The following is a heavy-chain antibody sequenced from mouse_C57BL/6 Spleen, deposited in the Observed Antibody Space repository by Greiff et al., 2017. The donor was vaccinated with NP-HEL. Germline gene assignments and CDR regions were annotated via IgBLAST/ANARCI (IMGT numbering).Heavy chain of an antibody. CDR2: IDPNSGGT. J-gene: IGHJ1*03. CDR1: GYTFTSYW. D-gene: IGHD1-1*01. V-gene: IGHV1-72*01. Sequence: QVQLQQPGAELVKPGASVKLSCKASGYTFTSYWMHWVKQRPGRGLEWIGRIDPNSGGTKYNEKFKSKATLTVDKPSSTAYMQLSSLTSEDSAVYYCARFITTVVATRWYFDVWGTGTTVTVSS. CDR3: ARFITTVVATRWYFDV.